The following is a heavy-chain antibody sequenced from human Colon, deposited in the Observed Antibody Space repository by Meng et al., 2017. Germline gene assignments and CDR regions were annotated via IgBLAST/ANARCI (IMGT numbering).Heavy chain of an antibody. J-gene: IGHJ4*02. CDR3: ARVPPTSIYYFDY. V-gene: IGHV3-33*01. CDR1: GFTFSIYG. D-gene: IGHD2/OR15-2a*01. CDR2: IWYDGSNK. Sequence: GESLKISCAASGFTFSIYGMHWVRQAPGKGLEWVAVIWYDGSNKYYADSVKGRFTISRDNSKNTLYLQMNSLRAEDTAVYYCARVPPTSIYYFDYWGQGTLVTVSS.